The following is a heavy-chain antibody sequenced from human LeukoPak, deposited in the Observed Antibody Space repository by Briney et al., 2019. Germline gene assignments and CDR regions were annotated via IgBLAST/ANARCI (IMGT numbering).Heavy chain of an antibody. V-gene: IGHV4-34*01. CDR2: INHSGST. D-gene: IGHD2-2*01. CDR3: ARRLWYCSSTGCPSWGLRQRGAFDI. CDR1: GGSFSGYY. J-gene: IGHJ3*02. Sequence: PSETLSLTCAVYGGSFSGYYWSWIRQPPGKGLEWIGEINHSGSTNYNPSLKSRVTISVDTSKNQFSLKLSSVTAADTAVYYCARRLWYCSSTGCPSWGLRQRGAFDIWGQGTMVTVSS.